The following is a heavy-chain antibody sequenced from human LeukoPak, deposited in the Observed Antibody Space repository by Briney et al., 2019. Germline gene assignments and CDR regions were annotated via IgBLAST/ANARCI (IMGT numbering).Heavy chain of an antibody. CDR3: ATGYCSGGSCYAFDI. Sequence: GASVKVSCKVSGYTLTELSMHWVRQAPGKGLEWMGGFDPEDGETIYAQKFQGRVTMTEDTSTDTAYMELSSLRSEDTAVHYCATGYCSGGSCYAFDIWGQGTMVTVSS. J-gene: IGHJ3*02. V-gene: IGHV1-24*01. CDR2: FDPEDGET. CDR1: GYTLTELS. D-gene: IGHD2-15*01.